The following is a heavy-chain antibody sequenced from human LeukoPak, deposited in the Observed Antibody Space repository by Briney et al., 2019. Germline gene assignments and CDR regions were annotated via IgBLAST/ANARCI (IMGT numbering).Heavy chain of an antibody. Sequence: GGSLRLSCAASGFTFSSYAMSWVRQAPGKGLEWVSGVSASGGSTYYADSVKGRFTISRDNSKNTLYLQMNGMRAEDTAVYYCGRIGGYSYGPHDYWGQGTLVTVSS. CDR1: GFTFSSYA. D-gene: IGHD5-18*01. J-gene: IGHJ4*02. CDR3: GRIGGYSYGPHDY. V-gene: IGHV3-23*01. CDR2: VSASGGST.